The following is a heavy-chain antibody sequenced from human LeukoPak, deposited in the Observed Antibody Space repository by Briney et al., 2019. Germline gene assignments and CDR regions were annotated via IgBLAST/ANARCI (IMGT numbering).Heavy chain of an antibody. D-gene: IGHD5-24*01. CDR1: GFTFSSYW. CDR3: ARDGYSYFDF. Sequence: PGGSLRPSCAASGFTFSSYWMHWVRQAPGKGLVWVSRINNDGSSTSYAGSVKGRFTISRDNAKNTLSLQMNSLRAEDTALYYCARDGYSYFDFWGLGTLVTVSS. V-gene: IGHV3-74*01. J-gene: IGHJ4*02. CDR2: INNDGSST.